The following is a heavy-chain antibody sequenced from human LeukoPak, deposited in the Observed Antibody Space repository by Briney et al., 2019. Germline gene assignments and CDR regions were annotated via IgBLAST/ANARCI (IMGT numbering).Heavy chain of an antibody. CDR3: ARGQLLQDFDY. CDR1: GYTFTSYD. J-gene: IGHJ4*02. D-gene: IGHD2-2*01. CDR2: MNPNSGNT. Sequence: ASVKVSCKASGYTFTSYDISWVRQATGQGLEWTGWMNPNSGNTGYAQKSQGRVTITRNTSISTAYMELSSLRSEVTAVYYCARGQLLQDFDYWGRGTLVTVSS. V-gene: IGHV1-8*03.